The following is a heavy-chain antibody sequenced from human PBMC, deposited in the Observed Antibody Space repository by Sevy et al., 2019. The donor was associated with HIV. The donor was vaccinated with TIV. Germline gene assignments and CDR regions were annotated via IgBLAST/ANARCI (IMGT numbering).Heavy chain of an antibody. CDR2: IYSGGST. V-gene: IGHV3-53*01. Sequence: GGSLRLSCAASGFTVSSNYMSWVHQAPGKGLEWVSVIYSGGSTYYADSVKGRFTISRDNSKNTLYLQMNSLRAEDTAVYYCARATYGMVRGARFDYWGQGTLVTVSS. D-gene: IGHD3-10*01. CDR3: ARATYGMVRGARFDY. J-gene: IGHJ4*02. CDR1: GFTVSSNY.